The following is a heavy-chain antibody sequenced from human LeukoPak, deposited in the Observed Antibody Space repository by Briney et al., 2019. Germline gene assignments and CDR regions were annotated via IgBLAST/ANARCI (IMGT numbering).Heavy chain of an antibody. CDR1: GYSFTSYW. CDR2: IYPGDTDT. Sequence: GESLKISCKGSGYSFTSYWIGWVRQMPGKGLEWMGIIYPGDTDTRYSPSFQGQVTISADKSISTAYLQWSSLKASDTAMYYCARHADIPYYYYYMDVWGKGTTVTVSS. J-gene: IGHJ6*03. V-gene: IGHV5-51*01. D-gene: IGHD2-21*01. CDR3: ARHADIPYYYYYMDV.